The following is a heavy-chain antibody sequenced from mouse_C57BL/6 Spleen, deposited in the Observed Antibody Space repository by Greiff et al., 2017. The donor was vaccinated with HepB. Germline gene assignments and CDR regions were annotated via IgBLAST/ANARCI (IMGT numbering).Heavy chain of an antibody. CDR3: ARGDEYDDGPFMDY. CDR2: IDPNSGST. V-gene: IGHV1-72*01. J-gene: IGHJ4*01. D-gene: IGHD2-4*01. CDR1: GYTFTSYW. Sequence: QVHVKQPGAELVKPGASVKLSCKASGYTFTSYWMHWVKQRPGRGLEWIGRIDPNSGSTKYNEKFKSKATLTVDKPSSTAFMQLSSLTSEDSAVYYCARGDEYDDGPFMDYWGQGTSVTVSS.